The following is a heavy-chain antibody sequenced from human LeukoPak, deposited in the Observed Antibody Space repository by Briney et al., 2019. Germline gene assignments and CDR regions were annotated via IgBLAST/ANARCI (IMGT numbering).Heavy chain of an antibody. CDR2: ISGSGGST. D-gene: IGHD3-10*01. CDR1: GFTFSSYW. J-gene: IGHJ4*02. CDR3: AKDTYYYGSGSYSHY. Sequence: GGSLRLSCAASGFTFSSYWMSWVRQAPGKGLEWVSAISGSGGSTYYADSVKGRFTISRDNSKNTLYLQMNSLRAEDTAVYYCAKDTYYYGSGSYSHYWGQGTLVTVSS. V-gene: IGHV3-23*01.